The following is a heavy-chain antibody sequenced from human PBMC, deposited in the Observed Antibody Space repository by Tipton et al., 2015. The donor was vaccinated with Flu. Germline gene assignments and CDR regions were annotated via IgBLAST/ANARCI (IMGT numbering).Heavy chain of an antibody. CDR1: GGSLSTSTDY. Sequence: TLSLTCTVSGGSLSTSTDYGGWIRQSPGKGLEYIASIYDSGTTYYNPSLKSRVTISIDTPRNQFSLKLSSVTAADTAVYFCARYFSSDIVVGAAKRWYFDFWGRGTLVTVSS. D-gene: IGHD2-2*01. J-gene: IGHJ2*01. CDR3: ARYFSSDIVVGAAKRWYFDF. V-gene: IGHV4-39*01. CDR2: IYDSGTT.